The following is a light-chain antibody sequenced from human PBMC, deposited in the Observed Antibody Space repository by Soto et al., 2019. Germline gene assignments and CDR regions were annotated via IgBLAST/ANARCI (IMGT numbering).Light chain of an antibody. CDR1: NSNIGSNF. CDR3: QAWDSSTVV. Sequence: QSVLTQPPSASGTPGQRVTISCSGTNSNIGSNFVYWYQHLPGTTPKLLVFSYNQRPSGVPDRFSGSKSGNTATLTISGTQAMDEADYYCQAWDSSTVVFGGGTKLTVL. V-gene: IGLV1-44*01. CDR2: SYN. J-gene: IGLJ2*01.